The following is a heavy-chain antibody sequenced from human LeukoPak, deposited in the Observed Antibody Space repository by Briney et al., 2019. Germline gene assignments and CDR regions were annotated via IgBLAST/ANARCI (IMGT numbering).Heavy chain of an antibody. J-gene: IGHJ3*02. CDR3: AKSYDFWSGYFDI. CDR1: GGSISSYY. V-gene: IGHV4-4*07. D-gene: IGHD3-3*01. CDR2: IYARGST. Sequence: KPSETLSLTCTVSGGSISSYYWSWIRQPAGKGLEWIGRIYARGSTNYNPSLKSRVTMSLDTSKNQFSLKLTSLTAADTAVYYCAKSYDFWSGYFDIWGQGTMVTVSS.